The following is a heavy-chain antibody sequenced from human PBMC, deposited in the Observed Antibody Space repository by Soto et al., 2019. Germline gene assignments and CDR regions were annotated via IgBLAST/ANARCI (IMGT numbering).Heavy chain of an antibody. Sequence: QITLKESGPTLVKPTQTLTLTCTFSGFSLSTSGVGVGWIRQPPGKALEWLALSYWDDDKRYSPSLTSRLTVTKATTKNQVVLTMTNMDPVDTATSSCAHIVPFDSSGPDAFDIWGQGTMVTVSS. CDR3: AHIVPFDSSGPDAFDI. CDR2: SYWDDDK. D-gene: IGHD3-22*01. J-gene: IGHJ3*02. V-gene: IGHV2-5*02. CDR1: GFSLSTSGVG.